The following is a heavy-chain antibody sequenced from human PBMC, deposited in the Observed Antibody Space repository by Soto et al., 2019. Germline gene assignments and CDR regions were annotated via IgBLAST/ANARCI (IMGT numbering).Heavy chain of an antibody. CDR3: TRDTVTTGYYYYGMDV. J-gene: IGHJ6*02. D-gene: IGHD4-17*01. CDR2: IYYSGCT. CDR1: GGSISSGGYY. Sequence: QVQLQESGPGLVKPSQTLSLTCTVSGGSISSGGYYWSWIRQHPGKGLEWIGYIYYSGCTYYNPSPKSRVTISVDPSKNQCNQKQTSVTAADTAVYYCTRDTVTTGYYYYGMDVWGQGTTVTVSS. V-gene: IGHV4-31*03.